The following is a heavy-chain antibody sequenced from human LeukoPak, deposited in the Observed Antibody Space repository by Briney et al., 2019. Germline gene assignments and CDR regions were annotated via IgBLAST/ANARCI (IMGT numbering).Heavy chain of an antibody. CDR3: ARVPGGSGSYSIDY. Sequence: PSGTLSLTCRVSGGYISSSNWWSWVRQSPGKGLEWIGEIHHSGSTNYNPSLKSRVTISVDESRDQFSLKMSSVTAADTAVYYCARVPGGSGSYSIDYWGQGTLVIVSS. D-gene: IGHD3-10*01. CDR2: IHHSGST. CDR1: GGYISSSNW. V-gene: IGHV4-4*02. J-gene: IGHJ4*02.